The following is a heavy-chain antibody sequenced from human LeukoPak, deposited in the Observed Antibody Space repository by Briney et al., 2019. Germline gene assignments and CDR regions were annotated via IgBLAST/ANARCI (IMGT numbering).Heavy chain of an antibody. CDR3: VVGGGIY. V-gene: IGHV3-74*03. CDR1: GFTLSNDC. J-gene: IGHJ4*02. Sequence: PGGSLRLSCAASGFTLSNDCTHWVRQAPGKGLVWVSRISSDGTNTLYADSVKGRFTISRDNAKNTLHLQMNSLRAEDSAVYYCVVGGGIYWGQGTLVTVPS. D-gene: IGHD1-26*01. CDR2: ISSDGTNT.